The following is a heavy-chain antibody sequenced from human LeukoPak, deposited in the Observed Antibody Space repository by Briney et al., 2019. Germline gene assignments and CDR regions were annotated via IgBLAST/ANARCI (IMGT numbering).Heavy chain of an antibody. CDR2: INPNSGGT. V-gene: IGHV1-2*02. Sequence: ASVKVSCKASGYTFTGYYMHWVRQAPGQGLEWMGWINPNSGGTNYAQKFQGRVTMTRDTSISTAYMELSRLRSDDTAVYYCARDSGSYSRAFDIWGQGTMVTVSS. J-gene: IGHJ3*02. CDR3: ARDSGSYSRAFDI. CDR1: GYTFTGYY. D-gene: IGHD1-26*01.